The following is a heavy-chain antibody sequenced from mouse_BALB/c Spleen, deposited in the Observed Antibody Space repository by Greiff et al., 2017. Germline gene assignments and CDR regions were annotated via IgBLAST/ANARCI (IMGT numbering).Heavy chain of an antibody. D-gene: IGHD1-2*01. CDR3: ARDGGDGPLDY. J-gene: IGHJ2*01. CDR1: GFTFTDYY. Sequence: EVHLVESGGGLVQPGGSLRLSCATSGFTFTDYYMSWVRQPPGKALEWLGFIRNKANGYTTEYSASVKGRFTISRDNSQSILYLQMNTLRAEDSATYYCARDGGDGPLDYWGQGTTLTVSS. CDR2: IRNKANGYTT. V-gene: IGHV7-3*02.